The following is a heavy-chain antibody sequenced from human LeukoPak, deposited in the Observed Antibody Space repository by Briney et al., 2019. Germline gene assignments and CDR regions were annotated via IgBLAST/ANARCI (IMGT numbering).Heavy chain of an antibody. J-gene: IGHJ4*02. D-gene: IGHD3-10*01. Sequence: GSLRLSCAASGFPFRSYSMNWVRPAPGKGLGWVSSISSSSSYIYYAGSVKGRFTISRDNAKNSLYLQMNSLRAEDTAVYYCARDWLRFGELLAFDYWGQGTLVTVSS. CDR1: GFPFRSYS. CDR3: ARDWLRFGELLAFDY. CDR2: ISSSSSYI. V-gene: IGHV3-21*01.